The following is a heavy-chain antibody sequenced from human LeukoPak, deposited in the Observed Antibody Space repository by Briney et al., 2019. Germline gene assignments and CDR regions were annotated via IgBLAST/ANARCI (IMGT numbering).Heavy chain of an antibody. CDR1: GFTFTSSA. CDR3: AVTNYDILTGYCDY. J-gene: IGHJ4*02. D-gene: IGHD3-9*01. Sequence: GASVKVSCKASGFTFTSSAMQWVRQARRQRLEWIGWIVVGSGNTNYAQKFQERVTITRDMSTSTAYMELSSLRSEDTAVYYCAVTNYDILTGYCDYWGQGTLVTVSS. V-gene: IGHV1-58*02. CDR2: IVVGSGNT.